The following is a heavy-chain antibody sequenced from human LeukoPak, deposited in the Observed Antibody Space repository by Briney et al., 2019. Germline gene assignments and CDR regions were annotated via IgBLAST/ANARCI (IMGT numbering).Heavy chain of an antibody. CDR2: IYPGDSDT. CDR1: GYSFTKYW. V-gene: IGHV5-51*01. J-gene: IGHJ3*02. Sequence: GESLKISCKSFGYSFTKYWIAWVRRTPGKGLEWMGIIYPGDSDTRYSPSFEGQVSISVDQSINNAYLQWSSLEASDTAVYYCARGMVRGTLGRAFDIWGQGTVITVSS. CDR3: ARGMVRGTLGRAFDI. D-gene: IGHD3-10*01.